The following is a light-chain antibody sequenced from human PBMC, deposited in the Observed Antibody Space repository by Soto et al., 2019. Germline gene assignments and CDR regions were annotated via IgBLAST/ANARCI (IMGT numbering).Light chain of an antibody. CDR2: EVD. CDR1: SSDVGGYNY. J-gene: IGLJ1*01. V-gene: IGLV2-8*01. Sequence: QSVLTQPPSASGSPGQSVTISCTGTSSDVGGYNYVSWYQHHPGKAPKLIIYEVDERPSGVPDRFSGSKSGNTASLTVSGLQAEDVADYYCSSYVGSNNFPYVFGTGTKVTVL. CDR3: SSYVGSNNFPYV.